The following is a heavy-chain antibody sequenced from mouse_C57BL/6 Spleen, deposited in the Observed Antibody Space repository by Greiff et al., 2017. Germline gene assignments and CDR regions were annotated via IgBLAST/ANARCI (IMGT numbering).Heavy chain of an antibody. D-gene: IGHD2-2*01. CDR1: GFNIKDYY. CDR3: TTWEVTTRGYAMDY. V-gene: IGHV14-1*01. CDR2: IDPEDGDT. Sequence: VQLQQSGAELVRPGASVKLSCTASGFNIKDYYMHWVKQRPEQGLEWIGRIDPEDGDTEYAPKFQGKATMTADTSSNTAYLRLSSLTSEDTAVYYCTTWEVTTRGYAMDYWGQGTSVTVSS. J-gene: IGHJ4*01.